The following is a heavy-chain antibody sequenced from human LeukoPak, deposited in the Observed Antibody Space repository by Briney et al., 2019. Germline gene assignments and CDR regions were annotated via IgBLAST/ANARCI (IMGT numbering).Heavy chain of an antibody. D-gene: IGHD1-26*01. V-gene: IGHV4-30-2*01. Sequence: SETLSLTCTVPGGSTTGYFWTWIRQPPGKGLEWIGYIYHSGSTYYNPSLKSRVTISVDRSKNQFSLKLSSVTAADTAVYYCARAHRGSDDAFDIWGQGTMVTVSS. J-gene: IGHJ3*02. CDR3: ARAHRGSDDAFDI. CDR2: IYHSGST. CDR1: GGSTTGYF.